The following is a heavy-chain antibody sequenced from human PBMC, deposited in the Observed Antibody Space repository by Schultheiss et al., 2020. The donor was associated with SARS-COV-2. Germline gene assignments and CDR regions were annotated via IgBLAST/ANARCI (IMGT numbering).Heavy chain of an antibody. Sequence: SETLSLTCTVSGGPISSYYWSWIRQPPGKGLEWIGYIYYSGSTYYNPSLKSRVTISVDAAKNQFSLKLSSVTAADTAVYHCARGIAVAGSPYFDYWGQGTLVTVSS. V-gene: IGHV4-59*01. CDR1: GGPISSYY. J-gene: IGHJ4*02. CDR2: IYYSGST. CDR3: ARGIAVAGSPYFDY. D-gene: IGHD6-19*01.